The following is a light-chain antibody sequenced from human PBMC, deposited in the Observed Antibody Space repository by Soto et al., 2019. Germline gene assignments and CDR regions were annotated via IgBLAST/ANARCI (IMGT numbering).Light chain of an antibody. CDR3: QQHISWPLT. CDR1: QSVTNS. V-gene: IGKV3-11*01. Sequence: EIVLIQSPATLSLSAGERATLSCRASQSVTNSLAWYQQKPGQAPTLLVNDASNSATGIPTRFSGSGSGTDFTLTISNLEPEDFAVYYCQQHISWPLTFGGGTKVDIK. J-gene: IGKJ4*01. CDR2: DAS.